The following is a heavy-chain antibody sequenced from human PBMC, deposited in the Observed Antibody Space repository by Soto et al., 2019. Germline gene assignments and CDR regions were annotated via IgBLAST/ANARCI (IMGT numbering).Heavy chain of an antibody. CDR3: AKSPGTSCYNNWFDP. Sequence: PGGSLRLSCAASGFTFSSYAMSWVRQAPGKGLEWVSAMSGSGGSTYYADSVKGRFTTSRDNPKNTLYLQMNSLRAEDTAVYYCAKSPGTSCYNNWFDPWGKGTLVTVS. CDR1: GFTFSSYA. V-gene: IGHV3-23*01. J-gene: IGHJ5*02. CDR2: MSGSGGST. D-gene: IGHD2-2*02.